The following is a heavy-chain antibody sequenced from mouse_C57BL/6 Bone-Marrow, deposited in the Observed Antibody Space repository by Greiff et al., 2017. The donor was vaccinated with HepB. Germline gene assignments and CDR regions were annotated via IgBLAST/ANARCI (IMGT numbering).Heavy chain of an antibody. D-gene: IGHD1-1*01. Sequence: VKLVESGPGLVAPSQSLSITCTVSGFSLTSYAISWVRQPPGKGLEWLGVIWTGGGTNYSSALNSRLSISKDNTKSQDFLKMNSLQTDDTARYYCARYGSSPYFDYWGQGTTLTVSS. CDR2: IWTGGGT. J-gene: IGHJ2*01. V-gene: IGHV2-9-1*01. CDR1: GFSLTSYA. CDR3: ARYGSSPYFDY.